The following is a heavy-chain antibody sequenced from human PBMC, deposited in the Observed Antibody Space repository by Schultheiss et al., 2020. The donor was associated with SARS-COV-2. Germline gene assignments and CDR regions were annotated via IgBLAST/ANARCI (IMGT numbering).Heavy chain of an antibody. CDR2: MNPNSGNT. D-gene: IGHD2-2*01. V-gene: IGHV1-8*01. Sequence: ASVKVSCKASGYTFTSYDINWVRQATGQGLEWMGWMNPNSGNTGYAQKFQGRVTMTRNTSISTAYMELSSLRAEDTAVYYCAKTPMGQYQLLFGGRNYYYYGMDVWGQGTTVTVSS. CDR1: GYTFTSYD. CDR3: AKTPMGQYQLLFGGRNYYYYGMDV. J-gene: IGHJ6*02.